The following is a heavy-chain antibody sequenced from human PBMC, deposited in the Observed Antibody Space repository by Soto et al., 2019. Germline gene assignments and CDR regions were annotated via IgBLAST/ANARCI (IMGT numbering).Heavy chain of an antibody. Sequence: GGSLRLSCAASGFTFSSYGMHWVRRAPGKGLEWVAVIWYDGSNKYYADSVKGRFTISRDNSKNTLYLQMNSLRAEDTAVYYCARDTHESNYGSGSYAYYYMDVWGKGTTVTVSS. V-gene: IGHV3-33*01. J-gene: IGHJ6*03. D-gene: IGHD3-10*01. CDR2: IWYDGSNK. CDR1: GFTFSSYG. CDR3: ARDTHESNYGSGSYAYYYMDV.